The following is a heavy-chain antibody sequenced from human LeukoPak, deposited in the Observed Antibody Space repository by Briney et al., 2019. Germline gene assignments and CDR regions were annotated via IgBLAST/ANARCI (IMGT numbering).Heavy chain of an antibody. CDR1: GFTFSSYS. CDR3: AKSLYIHWGDY. Sequence: TGGSLRLSCAASGFTFSSYSMNWVRQAPGKGLEWVSSISSSSSYIYYADSVKGRFTISRDNSKNTLYLQMNSLRAEDTAVYYCAKSLYIHWGDYWGQGTLVTVSS. J-gene: IGHJ4*02. V-gene: IGHV3-21*04. CDR2: ISSSSSYI. D-gene: IGHD7-27*01.